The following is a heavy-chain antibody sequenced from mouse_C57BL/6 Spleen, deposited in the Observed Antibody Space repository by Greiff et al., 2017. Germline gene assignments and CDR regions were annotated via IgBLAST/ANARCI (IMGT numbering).Heavy chain of an antibody. D-gene: IGHD1-1*01. CDR3: AILNYGSSPYYAMDY. V-gene: IGHV1-55*01. J-gene: IGHJ4*01. CDR1: GYTFTSYW. CDR2: IYPGSGST. Sequence: VQLQQPGAELVKPGASVKMSCKASGYTFTSYWITWVKQRPGQGLEWIGDIYPGSGSTNYNEKFKSKATLTVDTSSSTAYMQLSSLTSEDSAVYYCAILNYGSSPYYAMDYWGQGTSVTVSS.